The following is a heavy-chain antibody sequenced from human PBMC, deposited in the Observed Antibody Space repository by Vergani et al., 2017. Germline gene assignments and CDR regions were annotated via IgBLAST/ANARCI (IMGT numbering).Heavy chain of an antibody. Sequence: ELQLVESGGGLVQPGGSLRLSCAASGSTVSGNYMTWVRQAPGKGLEWVSHIYSGDETYYADSVKGRVTISRDTSKNTLHLQINNLRVEDTAVYYCARDRVDIVATTTYYYYYYGMDVWGQGTTVTVSS. V-gene: IGHV3-66*02. CDR3: ARDRVDIVATTTYYYYYYGMDV. J-gene: IGHJ6*02. CDR2: IYSGDET. CDR1: GSTVSGNY. D-gene: IGHD5-12*01.